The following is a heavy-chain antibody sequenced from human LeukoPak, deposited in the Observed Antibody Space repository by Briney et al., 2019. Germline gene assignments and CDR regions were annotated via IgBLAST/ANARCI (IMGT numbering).Heavy chain of an antibody. CDR3: AKDPARDCTNGVCWKYYLDY. CDR1: GFPFSCYG. V-gene: IGHV3-30*18. Sequence: PGGSLRLSCAVSGFPFSCYGMHWVRQARGKGVGWVAVISYDGRNKYYADSVRGRFTISRDNCKNTLYLQMNSMRAEDAAVYYCAKDPARDCTNGVCWKYYLDYWGQGTLVTVSS. J-gene: IGHJ4*02. CDR2: ISYDGRNK. D-gene: IGHD2-8*01.